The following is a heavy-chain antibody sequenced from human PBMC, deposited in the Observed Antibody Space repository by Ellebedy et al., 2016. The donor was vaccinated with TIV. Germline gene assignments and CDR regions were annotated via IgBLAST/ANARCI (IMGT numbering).Heavy chain of an antibody. CDR2: IYYTGST. D-gene: IGHD3-10*01. J-gene: IGHJ5*02. CDR1: GGSISSSSHY. V-gene: IGHV4-39*01. CDR3: ARQGPSITMVRGVNWFDP. Sequence: SETLSFTCSVSGGSISSSSHYWGWIRQPPGTGLEWIGSIYYTGSTYYNPSLKRRVTISVDTSKNQFSLNLNSLTAADTAVYYCARQGPSITMVRGVNWFDPWGQGTLVTVSS.